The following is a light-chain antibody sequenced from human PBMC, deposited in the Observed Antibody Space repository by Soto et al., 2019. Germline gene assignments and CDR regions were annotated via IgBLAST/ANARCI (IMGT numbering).Light chain of an antibody. CDR2: LGS. CDR1: QSLLHSNGYNY. CDR3: MQALQTRT. V-gene: IGKV2-28*01. Sequence: DIVMTQSPLSLPVTPGEPASISCRSSQSLLHSNGYNYLDWYLQKPGQSPQLLIYLGSNRASGVPDRFSGSGSRTDFTLRISRVEAEDVGVYYCMQALQTRTLGQGTKVDIK. J-gene: IGKJ1*01.